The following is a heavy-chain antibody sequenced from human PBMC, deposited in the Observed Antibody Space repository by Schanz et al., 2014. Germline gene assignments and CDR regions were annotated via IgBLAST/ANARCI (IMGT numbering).Heavy chain of an antibody. CDR3: AKKGGDYGSGSYQIIDD. CDR1: GFSFSTYA. Sequence: EVQLVESGGGLAQPGGSLRLSCAASGFSFSTYAMNWVRQAPGKGLEWVSYIGGSGSDTYYADSVRGRFTISRDNSKNMLYLQMNSLRADDTAVYYCAKKGGDYGSGSYQIIDDWGQGTLVTVSS. V-gene: IGHV3-23*04. J-gene: IGHJ4*02. CDR2: IGGSGSDT. D-gene: IGHD3-10*01.